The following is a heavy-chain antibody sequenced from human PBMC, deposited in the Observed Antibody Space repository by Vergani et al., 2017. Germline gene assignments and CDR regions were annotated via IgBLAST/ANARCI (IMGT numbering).Heavy chain of an antibody. J-gene: IGHJ4*02. CDR2: IYYSGST. CDR3: ARGRYCTNGVCYGVFDY. CDR1: GGSISSGGYY. V-gene: IGHV4-31*03. Sequence: QVQLQESGPGLVKPSQTLSLTCTVSGGSISSGGYYWSWIRQHPGKGLEWIGYIYYSGSTYYNPSLKSRVTISVDTSKNQFSLKLSSVTAADTAVYYCARGRYCTNGVCYGVFDYWGQGTLVTVSS. D-gene: IGHD2-8*01.